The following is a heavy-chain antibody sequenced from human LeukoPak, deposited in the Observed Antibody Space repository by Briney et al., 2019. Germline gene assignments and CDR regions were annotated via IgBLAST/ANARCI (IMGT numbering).Heavy chain of an antibody. CDR2: IYPDDSDT. J-gene: IGHJ4*02. CDR1: GYIFTDYW. V-gene: IGHV5-51*01. CDR3: ARQRAYCGGDCYSGVGY. Sequence: GESLKISCKGSGYIFTDYWISWLRQMPGKGLEWMGIIYPDDSDTRYSPSFQGQVTISADKSIGTAYLQWSSLKASDTAMYYCARQRAYCGGDCYSGVGYWGQGTLVTVSS. D-gene: IGHD2-21*02.